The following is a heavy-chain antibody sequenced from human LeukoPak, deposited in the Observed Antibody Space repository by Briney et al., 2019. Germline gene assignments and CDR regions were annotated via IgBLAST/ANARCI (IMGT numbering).Heavy chain of an antibody. D-gene: IGHD6-6*01. V-gene: IGHV4-4*07. CDR3: ARVYSSSSGTTFDY. J-gene: IGHJ4*02. CDR1: GGSISSYY. CDR2: IYTSGST. Sequence: SETLSLTCTVSGGSISSYYWSWIRQPAGKGLEWIGRIYTSGSTNYNPSLKSRVTMSVDTSKNQFSLNLTSVTAADTAVYYCARVYSSSSGTTFDYWGQGTLVTVSS.